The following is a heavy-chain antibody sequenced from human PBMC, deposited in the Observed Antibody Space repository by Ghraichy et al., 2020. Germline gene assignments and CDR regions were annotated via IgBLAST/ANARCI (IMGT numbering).Heavy chain of an antibody. V-gene: IGHV4-59*01. CDR3: ARALTPRDWFDP. CDR2: FYYSGST. J-gene: IGHJ5*02. Sequence: SETLSLTCTVSGGSISSYYWNWIRQPPGKGLEWIGYFYYSGSTNYNPSLKSRVTISVDTSKNQFSLTLSSVTAADTAVYYCARALTPRDWFDPWGQGTLVTVSS. CDR1: GGSISSYY.